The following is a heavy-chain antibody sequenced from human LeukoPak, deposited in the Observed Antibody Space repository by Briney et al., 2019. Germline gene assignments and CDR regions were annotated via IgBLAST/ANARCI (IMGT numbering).Heavy chain of an antibody. J-gene: IGHJ6*03. Sequence: PGGSLRLSRAASGFTFNTYAMSWVRQAPGEGLEWVSAISDSGGSAYYADSVKGRFTISRDNSRNTLYLQMNSLRAEDTAVYYCARDPYSGSYSDYYYYYMDVWGKGTTVTVSS. D-gene: IGHD1-26*01. CDR3: ARDPYSGSYSDYYYYYMDV. V-gene: IGHV3-23*01. CDR1: GFTFNTYA. CDR2: ISDSGGSA.